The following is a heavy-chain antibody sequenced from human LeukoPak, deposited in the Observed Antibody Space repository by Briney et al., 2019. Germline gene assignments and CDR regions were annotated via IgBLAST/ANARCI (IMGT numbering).Heavy chain of an antibody. Sequence: SETLSLTCTVSGGSISSYYWSWIRQPPGKGLEWIGEINHSGSTNYNPSLKSRVTISVDTSKNQFSLKLSSVTAADTAVYYCARALGYCSSTSCYPGTRFDYWGQGTLVTVSS. CDR3: ARALGYCSSTSCYPGTRFDY. CDR1: GGSISSYY. V-gene: IGHV4-34*01. D-gene: IGHD2-2*01. CDR2: INHSGST. J-gene: IGHJ4*02.